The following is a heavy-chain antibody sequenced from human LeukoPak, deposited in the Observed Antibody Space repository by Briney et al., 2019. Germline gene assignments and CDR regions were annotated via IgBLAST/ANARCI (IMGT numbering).Heavy chain of an antibody. CDR2: IWHDGSSK. CDR1: GFILSNYG. CDR3: TPESDDGDWFDF. V-gene: IGHV3-33*01. Sequence: GGSLRLSCAASGFILSNYGVHWLRQAPGKGLEWVAVIWHDGSSKYYADSVKGRFLLSRDNSLNTVYLQMNSQRAEDTAVYYITPESDDGDWFDFWGQGTLVTVSS. D-gene: IGHD4-17*01. J-gene: IGHJ4*02.